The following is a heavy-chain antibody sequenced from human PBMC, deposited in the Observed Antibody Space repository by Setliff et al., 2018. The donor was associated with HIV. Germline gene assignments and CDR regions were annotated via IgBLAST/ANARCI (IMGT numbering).Heavy chain of an antibody. V-gene: IGHV4-4*09. CDR1: GDSISSYS. Sequence: LETLSLTCTVSGDSISSYSWNWIRQSPGGGLEWIGFIFSSGGTKYNPSLQSRVTMSIDTSKNQFSLKLSSVTAADTAVYYCAREPWLLGASAGGDNWLDPWGQGTLVTVSS. CDR2: IFSSGGT. CDR3: AREPWLLGASAGGDNWLDP. J-gene: IGHJ5*02. D-gene: IGHD1-26*01.